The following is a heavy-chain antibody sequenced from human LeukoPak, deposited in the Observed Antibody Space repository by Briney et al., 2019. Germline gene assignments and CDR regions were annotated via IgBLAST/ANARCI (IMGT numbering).Heavy chain of an antibody. CDR3: AKDMASRDDYSNLFDY. J-gene: IGHJ4*02. D-gene: IGHD4-11*01. Sequence: GGSLRLSCAASGFTFSNYGMHWVRQAPGKGLEWVTFILYDGSNKYYADSVKGRFTISRDNSKNTLYLQMSSLRAEDTAVYYCAKDMASRDDYSNLFDYWGQGTLVTVSS. CDR2: ILYDGSNK. V-gene: IGHV3-30*02. CDR1: GFTFSNYG.